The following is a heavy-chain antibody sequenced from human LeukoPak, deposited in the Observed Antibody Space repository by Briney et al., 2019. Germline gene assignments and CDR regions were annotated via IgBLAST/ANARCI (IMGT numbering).Heavy chain of an antibody. V-gene: IGHV3-73*01. CDR3: AKDRGPITDY. D-gene: IGHD5-12*01. J-gene: IGHJ4*02. CDR1: GFTFSNAW. CDR2: IRSKANSYAT. Sequence: GGSLRLSCAASGFTFSNAWMSWVRQAPGKGLEWVGRIRSKANSYATAYAASVKGRFTISRDDSKNTAYLQMNSLKTEDTAVYYCAKDRGPITDYWGQGTLVTVSS.